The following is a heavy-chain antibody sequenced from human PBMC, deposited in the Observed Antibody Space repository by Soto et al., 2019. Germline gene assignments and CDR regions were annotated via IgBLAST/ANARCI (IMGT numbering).Heavy chain of an antibody. CDR2: IYYSGST. Sequence: LSLTCTVSGGSISSGDYYWSWIRQPRGKGLEWIGYIYYSGSTYYNPSLKSRVTISVDTSKNQFSLKLSSVTAADTAVYYCATVLWEMATGEYYFDYWGQGTLVTVSS. V-gene: IGHV4-30-4*01. D-gene: IGHD3-10*01. CDR3: ATVLWEMATGEYYFDY. CDR1: GGSISSGDYY. J-gene: IGHJ4*02.